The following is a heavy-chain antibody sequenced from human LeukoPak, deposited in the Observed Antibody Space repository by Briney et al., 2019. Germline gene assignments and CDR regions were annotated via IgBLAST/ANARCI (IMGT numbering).Heavy chain of an antibody. CDR3: ARDSWAVAIAAAGFFDY. Sequence: GGSLRLSCAASGFTFSSYAMHWVRQAPGKGLEWVAVISYDGSNKYYADSVKGRFTISRDNSKNTLYLQMNSLRAEDTAVYYCARDSWAVAIAAAGFFDYWGQGTLVTVS. J-gene: IGHJ4*02. CDR1: GFTFSSYA. CDR2: ISYDGSNK. V-gene: IGHV3-30*04. D-gene: IGHD6-13*01.